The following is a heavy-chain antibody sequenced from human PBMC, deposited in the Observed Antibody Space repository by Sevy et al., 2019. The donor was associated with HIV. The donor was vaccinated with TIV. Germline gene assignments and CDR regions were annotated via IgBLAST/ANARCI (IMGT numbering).Heavy chain of an antibody. CDR3: ARGKVRFDY. CDR1: GFTFSDYY. V-gene: IGHV3-11*06. CDR2: INNNSRFI. Sequence: GGSLRLSCAASGFTFSDYYMNWIRQAPGKGPEWVSYINNNSRFINYVDSVKGRFTIYRDNAKNSLYLQMNSLGAGDTAVYYCARGKVRFDYWGQGTLVTVSS. J-gene: IGHJ4*02.